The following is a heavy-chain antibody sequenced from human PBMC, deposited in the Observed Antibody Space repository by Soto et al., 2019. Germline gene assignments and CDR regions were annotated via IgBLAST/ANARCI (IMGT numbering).Heavy chain of an antibody. D-gene: IGHD3-3*01. Sequence: HLQESGPGLVKPSETLSLTCTVSGASISSYYWSWIRQPPGKGLEWLGNIYYSGTTNYNPSLKSRVTISVATSKKQFSLKLTSVTAADTAVYYCARHAPGYDCWRCYLFQQWGQGTLVTVS. J-gene: IGHJ1*01. CDR1: GASISSYY. CDR3: ARHAPGYDCWRCYLFQQ. CDR2: IYYSGTT. V-gene: IGHV4-59*08.